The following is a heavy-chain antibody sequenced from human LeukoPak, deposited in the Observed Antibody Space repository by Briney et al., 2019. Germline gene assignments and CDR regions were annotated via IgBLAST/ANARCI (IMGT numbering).Heavy chain of an antibody. D-gene: IGHD1-26*01. Sequence: PGGSLRLSCAASGFTVSSNYMSWVRQAPGKGLEWVSVIYSGGSTYYADSVKGRFTISRDNSKNTLYLHMNSLGAEDTAVYYCAKGELNYYYYMDVWGKGATVTVSS. CDR1: GFTVSSNY. V-gene: IGHV3-53*01. J-gene: IGHJ6*03. CDR3: AKGELNYYYYMDV. CDR2: IYSGGST.